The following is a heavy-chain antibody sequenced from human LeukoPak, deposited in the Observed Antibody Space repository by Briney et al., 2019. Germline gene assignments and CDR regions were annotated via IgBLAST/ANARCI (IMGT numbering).Heavy chain of an antibody. CDR3: ARNSAYSSSSGINL. V-gene: IGHV4-34*01. CDR1: GGSFSGYY. D-gene: IGHD6-6*01. CDR2: INQSGST. J-gene: IGHJ4*02. Sequence: SETLSLTCAVYGGSFSGYYRSWIRQPPGKGLEWIGEINQSGSTNYNPSLKSRVTLSVDTPRNQFSLNLYSVTAADTAVYYCARNSAYSSSSGINLWGQGTLVTVSS.